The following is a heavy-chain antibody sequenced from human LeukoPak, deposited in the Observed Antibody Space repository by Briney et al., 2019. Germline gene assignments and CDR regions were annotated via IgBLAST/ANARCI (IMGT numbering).Heavy chain of an antibody. D-gene: IGHD3-10*01. J-gene: IGHJ4*02. V-gene: IGHV5-51*01. CDR3: ASGAGFGELSSYYFDY. CDR1: GYSFTSYW. Sequence: GESLKISCKGSGYSFTSYWIGWVRQMPGKGLEWMGSIYPGDSDTRYSPSFQGQVTISADKSISTAYLQWSSLKTSDTAMYYCASGAGFGELSSYYFDYWGQGTLVTVSS. CDR2: IYPGDSDT.